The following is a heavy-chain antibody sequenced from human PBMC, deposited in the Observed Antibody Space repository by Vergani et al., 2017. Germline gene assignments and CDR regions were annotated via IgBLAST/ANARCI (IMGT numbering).Heavy chain of an antibody. J-gene: IGHJ4*02. CDR1: GFTFSSYG. Sequence: QVQLVESGGGVVQPGRSLRLSCAASGFTFSSYGMHWVRQAPGKGLEWVAVIWYDGSNKYYADSVKGRFTISRDNSKNKLYLQMNSLRAEDTAVYYCARDFPYGGLDYWGQGTLVTVSS. CDR3: ARDFPYGGLDY. V-gene: IGHV3-33*01. D-gene: IGHD4-23*01. CDR2: IWYDGSNK.